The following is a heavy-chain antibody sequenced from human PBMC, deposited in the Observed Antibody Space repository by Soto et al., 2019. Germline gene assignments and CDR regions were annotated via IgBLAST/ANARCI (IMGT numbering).Heavy chain of an antibody. V-gene: IGHV4-30-4*01. Sequence: QVQLQESGPGLVKPSQTLSLTCTVSGGSISSGDYYWRLMRQPPGQCPEWIGYIYYSGSTYYNASVKGRFTISVDTSKNQFSLKLSSVTAADTAVYYCAREVDYGGKPYLDYWGQGTLVTVSS. CDR3: AREVDYGGKPYLDY. CDR1: GGSISSGDYY. D-gene: IGHD4-17*01. J-gene: IGHJ4*02. CDR2: IYYSGST.